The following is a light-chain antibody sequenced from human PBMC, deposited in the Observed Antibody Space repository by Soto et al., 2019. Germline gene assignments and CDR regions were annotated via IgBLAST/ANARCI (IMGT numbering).Light chain of an antibody. CDR2: DAS. CDR1: QGISNY. J-gene: IGKJ4*01. V-gene: IGKV1-33*01. CDR3: QQYESLVH. Sequence: DIQMTQFPSSLSASVGDRVALTCQASQGISNYLNWYQQKPGKAPKLLIYDASTLETGVPSRFSGSGYGTESTFTISGLQPEDVATYYCQQYESLVHFGGGTKVDIK.